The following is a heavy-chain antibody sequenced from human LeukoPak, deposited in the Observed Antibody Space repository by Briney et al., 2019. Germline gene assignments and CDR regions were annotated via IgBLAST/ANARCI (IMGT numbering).Heavy chain of an antibody. CDR1: GFTFSSYA. D-gene: IGHD3-16*01. V-gene: IGHV3-30-3*01. J-gene: IGHJ4*02. CDR2: ISYDGSNK. Sequence: GGSLRLSCAASGFTFSSYAMHWVRQAPGKGLEWVAVISYDGSNKYYADSVKGRFTISRDNSKNTLYLQMNSLRAEDTAVYYGARGGGLAGGQETLVTVSS. CDR3: ARGGGLA.